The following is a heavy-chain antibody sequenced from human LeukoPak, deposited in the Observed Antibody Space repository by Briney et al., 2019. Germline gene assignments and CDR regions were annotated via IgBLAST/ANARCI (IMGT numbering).Heavy chain of an antibody. D-gene: IGHD2-2*01. J-gene: IGHJ4*02. Sequence: GGSLRLSCAASGFTFSDYYMSWIRQAPGKGLEWVSYISSSGSTIYYADSVKGQFTISRDNAKNSLYLQMNSLRAEDTAVYYCARVRLLGYCSSTSCHGYYFDYWGQGTLVTVSS. CDR3: ARVRLLGYCSSTSCHGYYFDY. V-gene: IGHV3-11*01. CDR1: GFTFSDYY. CDR2: ISSSGSTI.